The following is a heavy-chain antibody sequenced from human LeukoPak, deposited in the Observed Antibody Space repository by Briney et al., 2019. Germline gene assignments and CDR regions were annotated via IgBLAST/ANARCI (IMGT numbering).Heavy chain of an antibody. V-gene: IGHV3-30*04. CDR2: ISYDGSNK. CDR1: GFTFNSYA. D-gene: IGHD6-19*01. J-gene: IGHJ4*02. CDR3: ARDRVAGPPFDY. Sequence: GGSLRLSCAASGFTFNSYALHWVRQAPGKGLEWVAVISYDGSNKYYADSVKGRFTISRDSSKNTLYLQMNSLRPEDTAVYYCARDRVAGPPFDYWGQGTLVTVSS.